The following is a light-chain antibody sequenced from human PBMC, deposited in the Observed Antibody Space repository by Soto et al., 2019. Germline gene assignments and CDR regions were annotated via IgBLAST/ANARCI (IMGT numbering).Light chain of an antibody. J-gene: IGKJ1*01. CDR2: EAS. CDR1: QTVRSW. Sequence: IWMTQSPSLLSASTGDRVTITCRASQTVRSWLAWYQQKPGETPRVLIYEASYLESGVPSRFTASGSGTEFTLTISSLQPEDFATYYCLQHNAFPVTFGQGTKVDIK. V-gene: IGKV1D-16*01. CDR3: LQHNAFPVT.